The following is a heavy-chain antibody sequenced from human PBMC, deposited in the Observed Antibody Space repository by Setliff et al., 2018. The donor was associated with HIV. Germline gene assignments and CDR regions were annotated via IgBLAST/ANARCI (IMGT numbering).Heavy chain of an antibody. CDR1: GFTFSNFG. D-gene: IGHD2-8*02. CDR2: IRIDGINK. Sequence: PGGSLRLSCAASGFTFSNFGMHWVRQAPGKWLEWVAFIRIDGINKYYADSVKGRSTISRDNSKNTVYLQMNSLRPEDSAVLYCAKDLRTDTRADYYIDVWGKGTTVTVSS. V-gene: IGHV3-30*02. CDR3: AKDLRTDTRADYYIDV. J-gene: IGHJ6*03.